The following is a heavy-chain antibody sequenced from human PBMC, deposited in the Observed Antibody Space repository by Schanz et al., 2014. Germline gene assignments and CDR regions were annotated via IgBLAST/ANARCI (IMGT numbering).Heavy chain of an antibody. CDR2: VNPSVRGT. D-gene: IGHD3-22*01. V-gene: IGHV1-46*03. CDR1: GDTFSKYN. Sequence: QVQLVQSGPEVKKPGSSVKVSCQAFGDTFSKYNIMWVRQAPGQGLEWMGIVNPSVRGTHFAREFQGRVTVTSDTSTSTVYMELSGLRSEDTAVYYCAGAFDSSGYYFDYWGQGTLXTVSS. J-gene: IGHJ4*02. CDR3: AGAFDSSGYYFDY.